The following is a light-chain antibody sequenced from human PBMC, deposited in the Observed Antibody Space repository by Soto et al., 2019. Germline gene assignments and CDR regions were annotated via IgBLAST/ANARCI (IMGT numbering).Light chain of an antibody. J-gene: IGLJ1*01. CDR2: AGS. V-gene: IGLV2-23*01. CDR3: CSYADTNTYV. Sequence: QSVLTQPASVSGSPGQSITISCTGTGSDVGNYNFVSWYQHHPGKAPKLLIYAGSGRPSGVSYRFSGARSGNTASLTISGLQDAEEADYYCCSYADTNTYVFGPVTKVTVL. CDR1: GSDVGNYNF.